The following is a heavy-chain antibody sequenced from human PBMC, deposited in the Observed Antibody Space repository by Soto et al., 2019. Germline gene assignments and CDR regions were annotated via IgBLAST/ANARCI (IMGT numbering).Heavy chain of an antibody. V-gene: IGHV4-59*01. CDR3: ARRPRTHRYGMDV. J-gene: IGHJ6*02. CDR1: GGSISSYY. D-gene: IGHD2-2*01. Sequence: QVQLQESGPGLVKPSETLSLTCNVSGGSISSYYWSWIRQPPGKGLEWIGYIHYSGSTNYNPSLKSRVTISVDTSKNQFSLKLSSVTAADTAVYYCARRPRTHRYGMDVWGQGTTVTVSS. CDR2: IHYSGST.